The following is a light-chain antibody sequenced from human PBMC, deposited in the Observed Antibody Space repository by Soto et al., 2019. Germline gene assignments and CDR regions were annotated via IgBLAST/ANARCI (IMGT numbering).Light chain of an antibody. CDR1: QSVSRS. J-gene: IGKJ4*01. CDR3: QQYSSSPPLT. V-gene: IGKV3-20*01. Sequence: EIVLTQSPGTLSLSPGERATLSCRASQSVSRSLAWYQQKPGQAPRLLIYGASSRATGIPDRFSGSGSGTDFTLTISRLEPEDFAVYYCQQYSSSPPLTLGGGTKVDIK. CDR2: GAS.